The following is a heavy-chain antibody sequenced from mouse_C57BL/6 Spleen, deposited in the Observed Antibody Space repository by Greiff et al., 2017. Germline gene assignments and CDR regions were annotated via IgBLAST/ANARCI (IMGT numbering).Heavy chain of an antibody. Sequence: QVQLKESGAELVRPGTSVKVSCKASGYAFTNYLIEWVKQRPGQGLEWIGVINPGSGGTNYNEKFKGKATLTADKSSSTAYMQLSSLTSEDSAVYFCARSYYGSSYEGFAYWGQGTLVTVSA. J-gene: IGHJ3*01. CDR2: INPGSGGT. V-gene: IGHV1-54*01. CDR3: ARSYYGSSYEGFAY. CDR1: GYAFTNYL. D-gene: IGHD1-1*01.